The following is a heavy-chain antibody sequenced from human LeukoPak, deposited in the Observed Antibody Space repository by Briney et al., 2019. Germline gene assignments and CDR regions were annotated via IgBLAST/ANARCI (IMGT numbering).Heavy chain of an antibody. CDR2: IKQDGSEK. V-gene: IGHV3-7*01. CDR3: ARDGILMVYAIRYYYMDV. Sequence: GGSLRLSCAASGFTLSSYWMTWVRQAPGKGLEWVANIKQDGSEKYYGESVKGRFTISRDNAKNSLYLQMNSLRAEDTAVYYCARDGILMVYAIRYYYMDVWGKGTTVTVSS. J-gene: IGHJ6*03. CDR1: GFTLSSYW. D-gene: IGHD2-8*01.